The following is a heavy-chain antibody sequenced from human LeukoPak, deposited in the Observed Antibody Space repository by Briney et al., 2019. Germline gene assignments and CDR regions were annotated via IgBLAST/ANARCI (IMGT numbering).Heavy chain of an antibody. CDR2: INSDGSST. V-gene: IGHV3-74*01. CDR3: ARDRGIYDKSGYRGDWYFDL. CDR1: GFTFSSYW. Sequence: PGGSLRLSCAASGFTFSSYWMHWVRQAPGKGLVWVSRINSDGSSTSYADSVKGRFTISRDNAKNTLYLQMNSLRAEDTAVYYCARDRGIYDKSGYRGDWYFDLWGRGTLVTVSS. J-gene: IGHJ2*01. D-gene: IGHD3-22*01.